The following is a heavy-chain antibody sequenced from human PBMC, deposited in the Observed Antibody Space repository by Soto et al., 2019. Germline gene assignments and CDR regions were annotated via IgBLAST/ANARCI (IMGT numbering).Heavy chain of an antibody. CDR2: INHSGST. CDR3: ARGRGGSSGHNWFDP. CDR1: GGSFSGYY. Sequence: QVQLQQWGAGLLKPSETLSLTCAVYGGSFSGYYWSWIRQPPGKGLEWIGEINHSGSTNYNPSLKSRVTLSVDTSKNQFSLKLSSVTAADTAVYYCARGRGGSSGHNWFDPWGQGTLVTVSS. V-gene: IGHV4-34*01. J-gene: IGHJ5*02. D-gene: IGHD6-19*01.